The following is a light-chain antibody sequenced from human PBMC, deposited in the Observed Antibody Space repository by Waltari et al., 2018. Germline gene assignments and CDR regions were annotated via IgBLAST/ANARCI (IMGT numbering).Light chain of an antibody. CDR1: SSHVVGYTS. J-gene: IGLJ2*01. CDR3: CSYAGSYTLI. CDR2: DVY. Sequence: QSALTPPRSVSGSPGQSVTISYTGTSSHVVGYTSVTWYQHHPGKAPKLMLYDVYKRPSGVPDRFSGSKSGNTASLTISGLQVEDEADYYCCSYAGSYTLIFGGGTKLTVL. V-gene: IGLV2-11*01.